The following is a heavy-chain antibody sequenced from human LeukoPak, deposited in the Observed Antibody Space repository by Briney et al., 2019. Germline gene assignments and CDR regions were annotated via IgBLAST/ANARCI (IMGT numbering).Heavy chain of an antibody. CDR1: GFTFSSYA. Sequence: GGPLRLSCAASGFTFSSYAMSWVRQAPGKGLEWVSAISGSGGSTYYADSVKGRFTISRDNSKNTLYLQMNSLRAEDTAVYYCAKDGIVVVVDQGGYFDYWGQGTLVTVSS. CDR3: AKDGIVVVVDQGGYFDY. D-gene: IGHD2-15*01. V-gene: IGHV3-23*01. CDR2: ISGSGGST. J-gene: IGHJ4*02.